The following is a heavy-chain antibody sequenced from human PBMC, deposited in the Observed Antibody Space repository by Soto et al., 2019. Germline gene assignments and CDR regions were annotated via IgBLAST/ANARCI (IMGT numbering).Heavy chain of an antibody. CDR1: GFTFSSYA. J-gene: IGHJ1*01. V-gene: IGHV3-23*01. CDR2: ISGSGGST. D-gene: IGHD6-19*01. CDR3: ASNKVAGIFREYFQH. Sequence: EVQLLESGGGLVQPGGSLRLSCAASGFTFSSYAMSWVRQAPGKGLEWVSAISGSGGSTYYADSVKGRFTISRDNSKNTLYLQMNSLRADDTAVYYCASNKVAGIFREYFQHWGQGTLVTVSS.